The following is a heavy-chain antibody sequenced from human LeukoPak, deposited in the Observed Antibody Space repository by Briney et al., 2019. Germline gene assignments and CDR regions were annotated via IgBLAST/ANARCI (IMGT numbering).Heavy chain of an antibody. D-gene: IGHD2-8*01. V-gene: IGHV3-30-3*01. CDR2: ISYDGSNK. CDR1: GFTFSSYA. Sequence: PGGSLRLSCAASGFTFSSYAMHWVRQAPGKGLEWVAVISYDGSNKYYADSVKGRFTISRDNSKNTLYLQMNSLRAEDTAVYYCARDRVTFPYYYYYGMDVWGQGTTVTVSS. CDR3: ARDRVTFPYYYYYGMDV. J-gene: IGHJ6*02.